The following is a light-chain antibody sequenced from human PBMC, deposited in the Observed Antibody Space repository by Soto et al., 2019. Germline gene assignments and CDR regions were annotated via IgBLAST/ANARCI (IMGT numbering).Light chain of an antibody. J-gene: IGLJ1*01. Sequence: QSVLAQPRSVSGSPGQSVTISCTGTSNYIGDYHYVSWYQQHPGKAPKLMIFDVTKRPSGVPDRFSGSKSGNTASLTISGLQAEDDADYYCCSYAGGYTFVFGTGTKLTVL. CDR1: SNYIGDYHY. CDR3: CSYAGGYTFV. V-gene: IGLV2-11*01. CDR2: DVT.